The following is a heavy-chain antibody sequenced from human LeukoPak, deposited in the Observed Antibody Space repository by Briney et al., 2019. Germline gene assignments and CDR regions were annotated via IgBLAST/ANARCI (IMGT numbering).Heavy chain of an antibody. CDR3: ARDNSVEDTAWWFDP. J-gene: IGHJ5*02. Sequence: VASVKVSCKASGYTFTSYYMHWVRQAPGQGLEWMGIISPSGGSTSYAQEFQGRVTMTRDMSTSTDYMELSSLRSEDTAVYYCARDNSVEDTAWWFDPWGQGTLVTVSS. D-gene: IGHD4-23*01. V-gene: IGHV1-46*01. CDR1: GYTFTSYY. CDR2: ISPSGGST.